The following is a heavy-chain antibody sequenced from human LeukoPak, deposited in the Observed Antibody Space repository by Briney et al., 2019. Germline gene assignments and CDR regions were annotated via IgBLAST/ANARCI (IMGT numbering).Heavy chain of an antibody. CDR2: IRSKAYGGTT. CDR3: TREPVPQRWLQFDY. CDR1: GFTFGDYA. Sequence: PGRSLRLSCTASGFTFGDYAMSWFRQAPGKGLEWVGFIRSKAYGGTTEYAASVKGRFTISRDDSKSIAYLQMNSLKTEDTAVYYCTREPVPQRWLQFDYWGQGTLVTVSS. J-gene: IGHJ4*02. V-gene: IGHV3-49*03. D-gene: IGHD5-24*01.